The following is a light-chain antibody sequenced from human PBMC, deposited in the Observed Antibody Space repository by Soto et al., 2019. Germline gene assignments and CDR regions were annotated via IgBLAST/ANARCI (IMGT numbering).Light chain of an antibody. CDR2: DAS. CDR1: RRVSSY. Sequence: ETVLTQSPATLSLSPGDRATLSCRASRRVSSYLAWYQQKAGQAPRLLIYDASTRAAGTPPRFSGSGSGTDFTLTISSLEPEDFAVYYWQQLDNWPWTFGRGTKVEI. V-gene: IGKV3-11*01. J-gene: IGKJ1*01. CDR3: QQLDNWPWT.